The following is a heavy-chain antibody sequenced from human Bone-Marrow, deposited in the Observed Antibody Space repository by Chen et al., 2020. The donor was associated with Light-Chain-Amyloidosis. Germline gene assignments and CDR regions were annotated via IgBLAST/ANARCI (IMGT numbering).Heavy chain of an antibody. CDR1: GFTFSSYA. Sequence: QVQLVESGGGVVQPGRSLRLSCAASGFTFSSYAMHCVRQAPGKGLEWVAVLSYDGSNKYYADSGKGRFTISRDNSKNTLYLQMNSLRAEDTAVYYCARDRVSWAVAGTGDAFDIWGQGTMVTVSS. V-gene: IGHV3-30-3*01. J-gene: IGHJ3*02. CDR3: ARDRVSWAVAGTGDAFDI. D-gene: IGHD6-19*01. CDR2: LSYDGSNK.